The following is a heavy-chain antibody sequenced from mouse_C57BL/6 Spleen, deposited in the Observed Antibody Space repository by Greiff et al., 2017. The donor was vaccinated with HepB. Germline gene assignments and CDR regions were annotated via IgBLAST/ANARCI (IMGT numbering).Heavy chain of an antibody. J-gene: IGHJ4*01. Sequence: QVQLQQPGAELVKPGASVKMSCKASGYTFTSYWITWVKQRPGQGLEWIGDIYPGSGSTNYNEKFKSKATLTVDSSSSTAYMQLSSLTSEDSAVYYCARSTMVNYAMDYWGQGTSVTVSS. CDR2: IYPGSGST. CDR1: GYTFTSYW. D-gene: IGHD2-2*01. V-gene: IGHV1-55*01. CDR3: ARSTMVNYAMDY.